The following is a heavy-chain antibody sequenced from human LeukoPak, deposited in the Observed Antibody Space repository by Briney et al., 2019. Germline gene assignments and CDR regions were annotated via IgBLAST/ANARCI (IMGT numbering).Heavy chain of an antibody. Sequence: GASVKVSCKASGGTFSSYAISWVRQAPGQGLEWMGRIIPILGIANYAQKFQGRVTITADKSTSTAYMELSSLRSEDTAVYYCARTLVGATWYFDYWGQGTLVTVSS. V-gene: IGHV1-69*04. J-gene: IGHJ4*02. D-gene: IGHD1-26*01. CDR2: IIPILGIA. CDR1: GGTFSSYA. CDR3: ARTLVGATWYFDY.